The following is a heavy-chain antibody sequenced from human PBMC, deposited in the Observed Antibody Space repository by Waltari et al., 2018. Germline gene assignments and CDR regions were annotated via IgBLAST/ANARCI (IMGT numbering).Heavy chain of an antibody. CDR3: ARVKDGGAEPLFDY. CDR1: GGSISSYY. V-gene: IGHV4-4*07. J-gene: IGHJ4*02. CDR2: IYTSGST. Sequence: QVQLQESGPGLVKPSETLSLTCTVSGGSISSYYWRWIRQPAGKGLEWIGRIYTSGSTNYNPSLKSRVTMSVDTSKNQFSLKLSSVTAADTAVYYCARVKDGGAEPLFDYWGQGTLVTVSS. D-gene: IGHD3-16*02.